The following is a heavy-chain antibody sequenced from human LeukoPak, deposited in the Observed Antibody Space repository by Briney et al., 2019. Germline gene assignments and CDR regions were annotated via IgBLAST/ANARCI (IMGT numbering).Heavy chain of an antibody. CDR2: ISGGGGST. V-gene: IGHV3-23*01. CDR3: AKSDVVVTAKLDY. CDR1: GFTFSSYA. Sequence: GGSLRLSCAASGFTFSSYAMSWVRQAPGKGLEWVSAISGGGGSTYYADSVKGRFTISRDNSKNTLYLQMNSLRAEDTAVYYCAKSDVVVTAKLDYWGQGTLVTVSS. D-gene: IGHD2-21*02. J-gene: IGHJ4*02.